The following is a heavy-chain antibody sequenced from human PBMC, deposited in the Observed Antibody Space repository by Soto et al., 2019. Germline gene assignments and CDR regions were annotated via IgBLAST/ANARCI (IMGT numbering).Heavy chain of an antibody. CDR2: FYYSGST. D-gene: IGHD3-9*01. CDR3: ARPQMGKLRYSTNYYYYGMDV. V-gene: IGHV4-39*01. CDR1: GGSISSGSYY. J-gene: IGHJ6*02. Sequence: PSETLSLTCTVSGGSISSGSYYWGWIRQPPGKALEWIASFYYSGSTYYNPSLKSRVTISVDTSKNQFSLKLSSVIAADTAVYYCARPQMGKLRYSTNYYYYGMDVWGQGTTVTVSS.